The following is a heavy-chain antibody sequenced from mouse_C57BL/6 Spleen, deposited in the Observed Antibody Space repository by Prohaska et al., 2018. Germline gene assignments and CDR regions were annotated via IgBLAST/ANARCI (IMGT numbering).Heavy chain of an antibody. D-gene: IGHD2-1*01. CDR1: GFTFSGFW. Sequence: EVQLLETGGGLVQPGGSRGLSCEGSGFTFSGFWMSWVRQTPGKTLEWIGDINSDGSAINYAPSIKDRFTIFRDNDKSTLYLQMSNVRSEDTATYFCMRYGNYWYFDVWGTGTMVTVSS. V-gene: IGHV11-2*01. CDR3: MRYGNYWYFDV. CDR2: INSDGSAI. J-gene: IGHJ1*03.